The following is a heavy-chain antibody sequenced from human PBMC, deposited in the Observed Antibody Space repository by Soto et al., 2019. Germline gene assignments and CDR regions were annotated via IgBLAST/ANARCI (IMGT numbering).Heavy chain of an antibody. D-gene: IGHD3-10*01. CDR3: ARVGYGSGSYYNVGYYYYGMDV. J-gene: IGHJ6*02. CDR1: GYTFTGYY. CDR2: ISAYNGNT. V-gene: IGHV1-18*04. Sequence: VASVKVSCKASGYTFTGYYMHWVRQAPGQGLEWMGWISAYNGNTNYAQKLQGRVTMTTDTSTSTAYMELRSLRSDDTAVYYCARVGYGSGSYYNVGYYYYGMDVWGQGTTVTVSS.